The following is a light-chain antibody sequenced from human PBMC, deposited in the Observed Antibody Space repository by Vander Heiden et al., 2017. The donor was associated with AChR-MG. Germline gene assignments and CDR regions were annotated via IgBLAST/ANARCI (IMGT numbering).Light chain of an antibody. CDR1: SSHVGGYNY. J-gene: IGLJ2*01. CDR2: EVS. CDR3: SSYTSSSTLV. V-gene: IGLV2-14*01. Sequence: QSALTQPASVSGSPGQSIPISCTGTSSHVGGYNYVAWYQQHPVKAPKLMIYEVSNRPSGVSNRFSGSKSGNTASLTSSGLQAEDEADYYCSSYTSSSTLVFGGGTKLTVL.